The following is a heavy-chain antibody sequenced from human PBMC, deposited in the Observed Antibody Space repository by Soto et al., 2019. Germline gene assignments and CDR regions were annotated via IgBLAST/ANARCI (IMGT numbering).Heavy chain of an antibody. Sequence: GASVKVSCKASGYTFTRDGITWVRQAPGQGLEWMGWINTSNGKTYYAQKLQGRVTMTTDTSTSTGCMELRSLRSDDTAVYYCARGITFGGVLNGMDVWGQGTTVTVSS. V-gene: IGHV1-18*01. J-gene: IGHJ6*02. CDR3: ARGITFGGVLNGMDV. CDR1: GYTFTRDG. CDR2: INTSNGKT. D-gene: IGHD3-16*01.